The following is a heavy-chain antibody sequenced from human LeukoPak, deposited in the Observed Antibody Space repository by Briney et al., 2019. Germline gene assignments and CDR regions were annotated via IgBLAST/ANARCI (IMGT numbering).Heavy chain of an antibody. V-gene: IGHV4-4*02. Sequence: SETLSLTCAVSVGSISSGNWWTWVRQSPGRGLEWIGEIHHNGTRNYNPSLKSRVIISLDTFKNHISLILTSLTAADTAVYYCASAPLLRGEGGEHYRCGLDVWGQGTAVSVS. D-gene: IGHD1-26*01. CDR3: ASAPLLRGEGGEHYRCGLDV. CDR1: VGSISSGNW. J-gene: IGHJ6*02. CDR2: IHHNGTR.